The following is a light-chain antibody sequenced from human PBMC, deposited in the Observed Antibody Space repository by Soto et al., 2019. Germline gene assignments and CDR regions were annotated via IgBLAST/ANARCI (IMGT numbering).Light chain of an antibody. CDR2: EVN. CDR3: TSYAGGNNV. Sequence: QSALTQPPSASGSPGQSVTLSCTGTSSDVGGYNDVSWYQQHPGKVPKLMVYEVNKRPSGVPDRFSGSKSGNTASLTVSGLQAEDEADYYCTSYAGGNNVFGTGTKLTVL. V-gene: IGLV2-8*01. CDR1: SSDVGGYND. J-gene: IGLJ1*01.